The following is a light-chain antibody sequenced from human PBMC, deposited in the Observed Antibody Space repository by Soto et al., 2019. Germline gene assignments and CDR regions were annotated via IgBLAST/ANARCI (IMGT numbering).Light chain of an antibody. CDR2: GAS. CDR3: QQYNNWPPIT. J-gene: IGKJ5*01. Sequence: VMTQSPATLSVSPGERATLSCRASQSVSSKLAWYQQKPGQAPRLLIFGASTRATGIPVRFSGSGSGTEFTLTISSLQSEDVAVYYCQQYNNWPPITFGQGTRLEIK. V-gene: IGKV3-15*01. CDR1: QSVSSK.